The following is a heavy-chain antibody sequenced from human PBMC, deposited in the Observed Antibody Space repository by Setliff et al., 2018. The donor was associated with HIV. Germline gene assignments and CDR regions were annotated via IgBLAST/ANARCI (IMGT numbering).Heavy chain of an antibody. CDR3: ARAIVYGSAFDI. J-gene: IGHJ3*02. V-gene: IGHV4-59*01. CDR1: GGSISSYY. Sequence: PSETLSLTCTVSGGSISSYYWSWIRQPPGKGLEWIGYIYYSGSTNYNPSLKSRVTISVDTSKNQFSLKLSSVTAADTAVYYCARAIVYGSAFDIWGQGTMVTVSS. CDR2: IYYSGST. D-gene: IGHD6-13*01.